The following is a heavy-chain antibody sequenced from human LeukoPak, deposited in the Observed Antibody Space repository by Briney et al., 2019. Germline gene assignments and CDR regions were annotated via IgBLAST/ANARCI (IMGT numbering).Heavy chain of an antibody. V-gene: IGHV4-59*01. J-gene: IGHJ3*02. D-gene: IGHD3-10*01. Sequence: SETLSLTCSLSGGSISGYYCSWIRQPPGKGMEWIGYIHYSGSTHYHPSLKSRVTISVDTSKNQFSLKLSSVTDADTAVYYCARGRAFRGVRGAFDIWGQGTMVTVSS. CDR2: IHYSGST. CDR1: GGSISGYY. CDR3: ARGRAFRGVRGAFDI.